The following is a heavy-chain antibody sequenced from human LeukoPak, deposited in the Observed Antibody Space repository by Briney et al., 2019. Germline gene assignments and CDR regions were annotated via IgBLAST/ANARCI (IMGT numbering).Heavy chain of an antibody. CDR2: ISYDGSNK. Sequence: GGSLRLSCAASGFTFSSYGMHRVRQAPGRGLEGVAVISYDGSNKYYADSVKGRFTISRDNSKNTLYLQMNSLRAEDTAVYYCAKVPGGGSGFEWGQGTLVTVSS. D-gene: IGHD3-22*01. CDR1: GFTFSSYG. V-gene: IGHV3-30*18. J-gene: IGHJ4*02. CDR3: AKVPGGGSGFE.